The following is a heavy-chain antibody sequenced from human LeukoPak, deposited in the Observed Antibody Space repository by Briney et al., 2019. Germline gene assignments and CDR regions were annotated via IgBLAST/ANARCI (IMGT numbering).Heavy chain of an antibody. CDR3: AYGDYYDY. V-gene: IGHV4-39*01. CDR2: IYYSGST. J-gene: IGHJ4*02. CDR1: GGSISSSSYY. Sequence: SETLSLTCIVSGGSISSSSYYWGWIRQPPGKGLEWIGSIYYSGSTYYNPSLKSRVTISVDTSKNQFSLKLSSVTAADTAVYYCAYGDYYDYWGQGTLVTVSS. D-gene: IGHD4-17*01.